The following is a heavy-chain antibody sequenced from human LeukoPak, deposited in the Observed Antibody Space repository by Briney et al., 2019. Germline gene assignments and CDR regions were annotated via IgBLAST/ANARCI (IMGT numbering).Heavy chain of an antibody. CDR2: ISSSGSNT. CDR3: ARESSGVLGFDY. Sequence: GGSLRLSCAASGFTFSTYAMLWVRQAPGKGLQYVSGISSSGSNTYYANSVKGRFTISRDNSKNTLFLQMNSLRAEDTAVYYCARESSGVLGFDYWGQGTLVTVSS. CDR1: GFTFSTYA. D-gene: IGHD3-10*01. J-gene: IGHJ4*02. V-gene: IGHV3-64*01.